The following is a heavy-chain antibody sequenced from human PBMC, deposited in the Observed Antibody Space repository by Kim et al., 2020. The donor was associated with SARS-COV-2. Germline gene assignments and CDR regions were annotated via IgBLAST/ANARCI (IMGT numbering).Heavy chain of an antibody. D-gene: IGHD3-10*01. CDR3: ARPRITMVRGAYYYYGMDV. V-gene: IGHV1-69*13. CDR2: IIPIFGTA. J-gene: IGHJ6*02. CDR1: GGTFSSYA. Sequence: SVKVSCKASGGTFSSYAISWVRQAPGQGLEWMGGIIPIFGTANYAQKFQGRVTITADESTSTAYMELSSLRSEDTAVYYCARPRITMVRGAYYYYGMDVWGQGTTVTVSS.